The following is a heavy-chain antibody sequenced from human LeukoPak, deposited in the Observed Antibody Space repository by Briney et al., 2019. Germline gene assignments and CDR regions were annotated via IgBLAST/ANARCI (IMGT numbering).Heavy chain of an antibody. D-gene: IGHD2-2*01. J-gene: IGHJ4*02. Sequence: SLRLSCAASRFTFDDYGMHWVRQAPGKGLEWVSGISWNSGSIGYADSVKGRFTISRDNAKNSLYLQMNSLRAEDMALYYCAKASSTTATGGFDYWGQGTLVTVSS. V-gene: IGHV3-9*03. CDR3: AKASSTTATGGFDY. CDR1: RFTFDDYG. CDR2: ISWNSGSI.